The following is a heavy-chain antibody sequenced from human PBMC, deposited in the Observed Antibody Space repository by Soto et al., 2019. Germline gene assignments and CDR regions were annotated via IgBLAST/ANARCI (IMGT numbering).Heavy chain of an antibody. J-gene: IGHJ5*02. CDR1: GGSFSGYY. CDR3: AREGSACSSTSCHERPYNWFDP. D-gene: IGHD2-2*01. CDR2: INHSGST. Sequence: QVQLQQWGAGLLKPSETLSLTCAVYGGSFSGYYWSWIRQPPGKGLEWLGEINHSGSTNYNPSLKSRVTISVDTSKNQFSLKLSAVTAADTAVYYCAREGSACSSTSCHERPYNWFDPWGQGTLVTVSS. V-gene: IGHV4-34*01.